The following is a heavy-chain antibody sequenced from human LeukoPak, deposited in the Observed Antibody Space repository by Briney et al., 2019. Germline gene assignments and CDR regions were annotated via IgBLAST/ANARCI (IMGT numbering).Heavy chain of an antibody. V-gene: IGHV4-39*02. D-gene: IGHD3-16*01. Sequence: PSETLSLTCTVSGGSISSSSYYWGWIRQPPGKGLEWIGSIYYSGSTYYNPSLKSRVTISVDTSKNQFSLKLSSVTAADTAVYYCARDPGQPDYVWDYWGQGTLVTVSS. CDR2: IYYSGST. J-gene: IGHJ4*02. CDR3: ARDPGQPDYVWDY. CDR1: GGSISSSSYY.